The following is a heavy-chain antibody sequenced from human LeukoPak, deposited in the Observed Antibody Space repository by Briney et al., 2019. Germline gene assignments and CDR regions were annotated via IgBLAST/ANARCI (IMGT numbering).Heavy chain of an antibody. J-gene: IGHJ4*02. V-gene: IGHV1-8*01. CDR1: GYTFTSYD. CDR3: ASGRGSGSSCSFDY. Sequence: GASVKVSCKASGYTFTSYDINWVRQATGQGLEWMGRMNPNSGNTGYTQKFQGRVTMTTNTSINTAYMELSSLRSEDTAVYYCASGRGSGSSCSFDYWGQGTPVTVSS. CDR2: MNPNSGNT. D-gene: IGHD3-10*01.